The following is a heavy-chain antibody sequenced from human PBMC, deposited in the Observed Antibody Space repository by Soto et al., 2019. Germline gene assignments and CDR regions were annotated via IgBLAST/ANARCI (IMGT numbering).Heavy chain of an antibody. Sequence: ASVKVCCEASGYTFTSYYMHWVRQAPGQGLEWMGIINPSGGTTSYAQKFQGRVTMTRDTSTSTVYMELSSLRSEDTAVYYCARDLHGVVPSLYYYYGMDVWGQGTTVTVSS. CDR2: INPSGGTT. J-gene: IGHJ6*02. CDR1: GYTFTSYY. V-gene: IGHV1-46*01. CDR3: ARDLHGVVPSLYYYYGMDV. D-gene: IGHD2-2*01.